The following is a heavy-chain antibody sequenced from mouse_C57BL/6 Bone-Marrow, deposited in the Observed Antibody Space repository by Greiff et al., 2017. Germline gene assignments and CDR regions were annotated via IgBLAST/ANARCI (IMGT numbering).Heavy chain of an antibody. CDR2: INPNYGTT. D-gene: IGHD1-1*01. CDR1: GYSFTDYN. Sequence: EVQLQQSGPELVKPGASVKISCKASGYSFTDYNMNWVKQSNGKSLEWIGVINPNYGTTSYNQKFKGKATLTVDQSSSTAYMQLNRLTSEDSAVYYWATTVIAPYYFDYWGQGTTLTVSS. V-gene: IGHV1-39*01. CDR3: ATTVIAPYYFDY. J-gene: IGHJ2*01.